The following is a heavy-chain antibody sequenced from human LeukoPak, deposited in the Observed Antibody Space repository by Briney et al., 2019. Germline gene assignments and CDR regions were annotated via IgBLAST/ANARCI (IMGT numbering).Heavy chain of an antibody. J-gene: IGHJ4*02. CDR1: GGSITTNGYH. Sequence: SETLSLTCTVSGGSITTNGYHWAWIRQPPGKGLEWIGHIRSSGTTSYKTSLKTRVTISLDTSKSQFSLRLTSVTAADTATYYCATALGPTTGFDYWGQGTLVAVSS. CDR2: IRSSGTT. D-gene: IGHD1-26*01. CDR3: ATALGPTTGFDY. V-gene: IGHV4-39*01.